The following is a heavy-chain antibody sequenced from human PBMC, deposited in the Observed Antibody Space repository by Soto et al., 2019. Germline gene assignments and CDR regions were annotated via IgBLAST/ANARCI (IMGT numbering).Heavy chain of an antibody. V-gene: IGHV4-61*01. CDR3: ARFVRSCSATTCSTRADV. J-gene: IGHJ6*02. Sequence: LALTCTVSGGFVNSDTHSWSWIRQTPGKRLEWIGFIYSGGSTKNPSLRSRVTMSVDTSKNQFSLKLRSVIVADTAVYHCARFVRSCSATTCSTRADVWGQGITVTVSS. CDR1: GGFVNSDTHS. CDR2: IYSGGST. D-gene: IGHD2-2*01.